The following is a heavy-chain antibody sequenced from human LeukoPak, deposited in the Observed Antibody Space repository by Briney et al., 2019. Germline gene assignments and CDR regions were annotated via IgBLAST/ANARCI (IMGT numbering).Heavy chain of an antibody. CDR2: ISRSSSYI. CDR3: ARDHAFPHQYMDV. CDR1: GFTFSNYS. J-gene: IGHJ6*03. V-gene: IGHV3-21*01. Sequence: PGGSLRLSCTASGFTFSNYSMNWVRQAPGKGLEWVSSISRSSSYIYYADSVKGRFTISRDNAKNSLYLQMNSLRAEDTAVYYCARDHAFPHQYMDVWGKGTTVTVSS.